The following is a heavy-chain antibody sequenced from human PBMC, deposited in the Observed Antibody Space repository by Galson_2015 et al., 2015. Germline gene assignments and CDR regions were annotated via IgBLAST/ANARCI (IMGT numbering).Heavy chain of an antibody. CDR2: IYHSGST. V-gene: IGHV4-4*02. CDR3: AVLRITMVRGADY. Sequence: ETLSLTCAVSGGSISSSNWWSWVRQPPGKGLEWIGEIYHSGSTNYNPSLKSRVTISVDKSKNQFSLKLSSVTAADTAVYYCAVLRITMVRGADYWGQGTLVTVSS. J-gene: IGHJ4*02. CDR1: GGSISSSNW. D-gene: IGHD3-10*01.